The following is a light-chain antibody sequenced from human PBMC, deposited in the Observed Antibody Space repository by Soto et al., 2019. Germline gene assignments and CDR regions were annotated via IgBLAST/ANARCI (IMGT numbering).Light chain of an antibody. V-gene: IGKV1-12*01. J-gene: IGKJ4*01. CDR3: QQYHTWPIT. CDR1: QGISSW. CDR2: DAS. Sequence: IPMTQSPSSVSASVGDRVTITCRASQGISSWLAWYQQKPGTAPKLLIYDASSLESGVPQRFSGSGSGTELTITISSLQSEDCEIYYCQQYHTWPITFGGGTKVDIK.